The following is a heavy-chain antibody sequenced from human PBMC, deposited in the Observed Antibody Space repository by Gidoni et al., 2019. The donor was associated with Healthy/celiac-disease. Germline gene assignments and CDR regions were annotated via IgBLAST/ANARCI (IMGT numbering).Heavy chain of an antibody. CDR1: GFPLDDFA. CDR3: AKDVLRRGVTPDAFDI. V-gene: IGHV3-9*01. Sequence: EVQLVESGGGLVQPGRSLRLSCAASGFPLDDFAMHWVRQAPGKGLEWVSGIGWNSGSIGYADSVKGRFTISRDNAKNSLYLQMNSLRAEDTALYYCAKDVLRRGVTPDAFDIWGQGTMVTVSS. D-gene: IGHD3-3*01. J-gene: IGHJ3*02. CDR2: IGWNSGSI.